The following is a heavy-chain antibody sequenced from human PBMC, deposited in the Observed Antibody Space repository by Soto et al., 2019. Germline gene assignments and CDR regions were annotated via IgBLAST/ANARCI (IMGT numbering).Heavy chain of an antibody. D-gene: IGHD6-13*01. CDR3: ARVGSIAAAGTPDY. J-gene: IGHJ4*02. CDR2: ISSSGSSK. V-gene: IGHV3-11*01. Sequence: GGSLRLSCAASGFTFSDYYMSWIRQAPGKGLEWVSYISSSGSSKYYADSVKGRFTISRDNAKNSLYLQMNSLRAEDTAVFYCARVGSIAAAGTPDYWGQGTLVTVSS. CDR1: GFTFSDYY.